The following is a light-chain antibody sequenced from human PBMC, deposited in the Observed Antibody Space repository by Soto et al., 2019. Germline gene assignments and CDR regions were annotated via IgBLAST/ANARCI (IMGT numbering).Light chain of an antibody. Sequence: QSVLTQPPSASGSPGQSVTISCTGTSSDVGSYDYVSWYQQHPGKAPKLMIYEVSKRPSGVPDRFSGPKSGNTASLTVSGLQAEDEADYYCISYAGSSNVFGTGTKLTVL. CDR2: EVS. CDR1: SSDVGSYDY. J-gene: IGLJ1*01. CDR3: ISYAGSSNV. V-gene: IGLV2-8*01.